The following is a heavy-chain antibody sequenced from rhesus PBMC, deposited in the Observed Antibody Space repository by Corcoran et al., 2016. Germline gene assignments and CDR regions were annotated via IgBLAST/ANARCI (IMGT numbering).Heavy chain of an antibody. CDR3: ATRGYSGYTFGY. V-gene: IGHV1-111*02. D-gene: IGHD5-42*01. CDR1: GYTFTDYY. Sequence: EVQLVQSGAEVKKPGASVKISCKASGYTFTDYYLHWVRQAPGKGLEWMGRVDPEDGEAIHAQNFHDRGTSTADTPTDTAEMERSSLRSEDTAVYYCATRGYSGYTFGYGGPGVLVTVSS. CDR2: VDPEDGEA. J-gene: IGHJ4*01.